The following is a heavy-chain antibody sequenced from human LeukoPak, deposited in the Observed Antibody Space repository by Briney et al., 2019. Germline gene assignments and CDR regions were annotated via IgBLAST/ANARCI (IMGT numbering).Heavy chain of an antibody. V-gene: IGHV1-2*04. CDR3: ARWSYTTGWVDY. J-gene: IGHJ4*02. Sequence: ASXXXXXTASGYTFTGYYXXXVRQAPGQGRXXXGWINPNSGGTNYAQKFQGWGTMTRETSISTAYMELSRLRSDDTAVYYCARWSYTTGWVDYWGQGTLVTVPS. CDR2: INPNSGGT. CDR1: GYTFTGYY. D-gene: IGHD6-19*01.